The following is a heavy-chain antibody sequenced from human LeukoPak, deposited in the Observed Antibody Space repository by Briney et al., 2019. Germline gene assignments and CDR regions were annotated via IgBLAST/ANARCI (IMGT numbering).Heavy chain of an antibody. CDR3: TRDTGTTGEVKFDP. D-gene: IGHD4-17*01. CDR2: IYTSGST. V-gene: IGHV4-4*07. J-gene: IGHJ5*02. CDR1: GGSFSGYY. Sequence: PSETLTLTCAVYGGSFSGYYWSWMRQPPGKGLEWIGRIYTSGSTNYNPSLKSRVTMSVDTSKSQFSLNLMSVTAADTAVYYCTRDTGTTGEVKFDPWGQGTLVTVSS.